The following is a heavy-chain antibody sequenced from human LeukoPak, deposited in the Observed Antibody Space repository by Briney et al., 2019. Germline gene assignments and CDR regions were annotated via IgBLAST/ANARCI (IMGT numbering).Heavy chain of an antibody. CDR2: IRSKANSYAT. Sequence: KVSCKTSGYTFTYYVISWVRQAPGQGLEWVGRIRSKANSYATAYAASVKGRFTISRDDSKNTAYLQMNSLKTEDTAVYYCTISNSGRRDYWGQGTLVTVSS. CDR3: TISNSGRRDY. V-gene: IGHV3-73*01. J-gene: IGHJ4*02. D-gene: IGHD1-26*01. CDR1: GYTFTYYV.